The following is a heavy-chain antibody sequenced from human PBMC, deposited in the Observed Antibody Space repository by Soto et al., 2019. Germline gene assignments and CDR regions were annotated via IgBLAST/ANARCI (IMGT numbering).Heavy chain of an antibody. CDR2: IFYIGNT. V-gene: IGHV4-59*01. Sequence: SETLSLTCTVSGGSMSNSYWNWIRQPPGKGLEWIGYIFYIGNTNYNPSLKSRVTISVDTSKNQFSLNLSSVTAADTAVYYCAIDGYCTNGVCYGGGGLFDHWGPGSPVTFSS. CDR1: GGSMSNSY. D-gene: IGHD2-8*01. CDR3: AIDGYCTNGVCYGGGGLFDH. J-gene: IGHJ4*02.